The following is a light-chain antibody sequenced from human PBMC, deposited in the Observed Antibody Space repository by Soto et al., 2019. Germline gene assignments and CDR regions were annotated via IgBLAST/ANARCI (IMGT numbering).Light chain of an antibody. CDR2: DVS. J-gene: IGKJ1*01. Sequence: DIQMTLSPSTLSASVGDRVTITCRASQSVSNCLAWYQQKPGKAPTLLIYDVSRLETGVPSRFSGSGSGTEFTLTINSLQPEDFATYYCQQYNSYWTFGQGTKVDIK. CDR1: QSVSNC. V-gene: IGKV1-5*01. CDR3: QQYNSYWT.